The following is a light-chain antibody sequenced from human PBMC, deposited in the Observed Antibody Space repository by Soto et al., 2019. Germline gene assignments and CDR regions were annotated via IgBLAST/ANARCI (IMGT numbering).Light chain of an antibody. CDR1: SSDVGGYNY. CDR2: DVS. J-gene: IGLJ2*01. V-gene: IGLV2-14*03. CDR3: SSYISSSTLVV. Sequence: QLVLTQPASVSGSPGQSITISCTGSSSDVGGYNYVSWYQHHPGKAPKLMIYDVSNRPSGVSNRFSGSKSGNTASLTISGLQAEDEAEYYCSSYISSSTLVVFGGGTKLTVL.